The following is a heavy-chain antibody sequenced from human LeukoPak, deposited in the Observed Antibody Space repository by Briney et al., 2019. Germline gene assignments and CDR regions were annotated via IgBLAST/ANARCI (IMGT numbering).Heavy chain of an antibody. D-gene: IGHD4-11*01. CDR2: ISGSGGST. Sequence: PGGSLRLSCAASGFTFSTYAMSWVRQAPGKGLEWVSGISGSGGSTYYADSVKGRFTISRDNSKSTLYLQMNSLRAEDTAVYYCANDYSNYLDYWGQGTLVTVSS. CDR3: ANDYSNYLDY. CDR1: GFTFSTYA. V-gene: IGHV3-23*01. J-gene: IGHJ4*02.